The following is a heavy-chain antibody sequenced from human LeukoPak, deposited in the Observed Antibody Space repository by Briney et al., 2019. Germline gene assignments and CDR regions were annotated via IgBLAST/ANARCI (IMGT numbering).Heavy chain of an antibody. J-gene: IGHJ4*02. CDR2: IRHDGSIK. V-gene: IGHV3-30*02. Sequence: PGGSLRLSCAASRFTFSSYAMSWVRQAPGQGLDWVAFIRHDGSIKYYADSVKGRFTISRDNSKNTLYLQMNSLRTEDTAVYYCARGDCSGDCYHPLYYWGQGSLVTVSS. CDR3: ARGDCSGDCYHPLYY. CDR1: RFTFSSYA. D-gene: IGHD2-21*02.